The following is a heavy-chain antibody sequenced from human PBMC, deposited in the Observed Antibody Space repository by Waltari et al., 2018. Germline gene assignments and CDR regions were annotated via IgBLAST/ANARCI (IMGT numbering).Heavy chain of an antibody. CDR3: ARQAGSSSWPPFDP. V-gene: IGHV4-39*01. D-gene: IGHD6-13*01. Sequence: QLQLQESGPGLVKPSETLSLTCTVSGGSISSSSYYWGWIRQPPGKGLEWIGSIYYSGSTYYNPSLKSRVTISVDTSKNQFSLKLSSVTAADTAVYYCARQAGSSSWPPFDPWGQGTLVTVSS. CDR2: IYYSGST. CDR1: GGSISSSSYY. J-gene: IGHJ5*02.